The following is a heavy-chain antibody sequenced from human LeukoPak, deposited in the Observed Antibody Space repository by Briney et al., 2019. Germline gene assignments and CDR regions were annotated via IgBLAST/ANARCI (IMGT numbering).Heavy chain of an antibody. CDR1: GFTFSSYA. CDR2: ISGSGGST. V-gene: IGHV3-23*01. Sequence: GGSLRLSCAASGFTFSSYAMSWVRQAPGKGLEWVSAISGSGGSTYYADSVKGRFTISRDNSKSTLYLQMNSLRAEDTAVYYCAKGSGVLNWFDPWGQGTLVTVSS. CDR3: AKGSGVLNWFDP. J-gene: IGHJ5*02.